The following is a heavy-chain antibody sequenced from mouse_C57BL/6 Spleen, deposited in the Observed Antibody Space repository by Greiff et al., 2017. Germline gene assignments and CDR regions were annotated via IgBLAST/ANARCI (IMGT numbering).Heavy chain of an antibody. Sequence: VQLQQSGAELVRPGASVKLSCTASGFNIKDDYMHWVKQRPEQGLEWIGWIDPENGDTEYASKFQGKATITADTSSNTAYLQLSSLTSEDTAVYYCTTKDAVVAYYFDYWGQGTTLTVSS. J-gene: IGHJ2*01. D-gene: IGHD1-1*01. V-gene: IGHV14-4*01. CDR2: IDPENGDT. CDR1: GFNIKDDY. CDR3: TTKDAVVAYYFDY.